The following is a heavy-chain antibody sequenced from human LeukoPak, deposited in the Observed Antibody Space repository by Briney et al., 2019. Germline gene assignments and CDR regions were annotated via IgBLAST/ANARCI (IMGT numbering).Heavy chain of an antibody. CDR3: ARGWSPAAAGTEN. Sequence: PSDTLSLTCGVSGGSISSGGYSWRWIRQPPGKGLEGFVYIYYTGHTYYNPSLKSRVTISADGPKNQFSLELNSVTAADTAVYYCARGWSPAAAGTENWGQGILVTVS. D-gene: IGHD6-13*01. J-gene: IGHJ4*02. CDR1: GGSISSGGYS. V-gene: IGHV4-30-2*01. CDR2: IYYTGHT.